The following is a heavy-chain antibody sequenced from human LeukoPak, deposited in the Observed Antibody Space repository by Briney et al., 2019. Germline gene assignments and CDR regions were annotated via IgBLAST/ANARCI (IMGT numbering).Heavy chain of an antibody. D-gene: IGHD3-22*01. J-gene: IGHJ3*02. CDR3: AKESDSSGYYQGGAFDI. Sequence: PGGSLRLSCAASGFTFSSYAMSWVRQAPGKGLEWVSAISGSGGSTYYADSVKGRFTISRDNSKNTLYLQMNSLRAEDTAVYYCAKESDSSGYYQGGAFDIWGQGTMVTVSS. V-gene: IGHV3-23*01. CDR2: ISGSGGST. CDR1: GFTFSSYA.